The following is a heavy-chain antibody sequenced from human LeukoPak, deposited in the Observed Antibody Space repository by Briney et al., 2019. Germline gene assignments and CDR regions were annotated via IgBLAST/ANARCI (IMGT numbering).Heavy chain of an antibody. CDR2: ITPMFGTA. CDR3: ATMGDLDY. Sequence: SVKVSCKASGGTFSSYAISWVRQAPGQGPEWMGGITPMFGTAKYAQKFQGRVTITADESTSTAYMELSSLRSEDTAVYCYATMGDLDYWGQGTLVTVSS. J-gene: IGHJ4*02. V-gene: IGHV1-69*13. CDR1: GGTFSSYA. D-gene: IGHD5-24*01.